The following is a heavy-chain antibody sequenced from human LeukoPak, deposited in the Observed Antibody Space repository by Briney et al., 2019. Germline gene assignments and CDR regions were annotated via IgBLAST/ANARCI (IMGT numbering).Heavy chain of an antibody. V-gene: IGHV3-7*01. D-gene: IGHD3-16*02. J-gene: IGHJ3*02. CDR1: GFTFSSYA. Sequence: GGSLRLSCAASGFTFSSYAMHWVRQAPGKGLEWVANIKQDGSEKYYVDSVKGRFTVSRDNAKNSLYLQMNSLRAEDTAVYYCAREGLYRIAFDIWGQGTMVTVSS. CDR2: IKQDGSEK. CDR3: AREGLYRIAFDI.